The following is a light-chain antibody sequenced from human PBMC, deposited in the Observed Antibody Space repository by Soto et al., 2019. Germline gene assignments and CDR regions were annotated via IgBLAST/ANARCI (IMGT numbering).Light chain of an antibody. CDR3: SSHAGSSVV. J-gene: IGLJ2*01. CDR2: DVT. Sequence: QSALTQPPSASGSPGQSVTISCTGTSSDVGAYKYVSWYQQYPGKVPKLLIYDVTERPSGVPDRFSGSKSGNTASLTVSGLQVEDEADYYCSSHAGSSVVFGVGTKLTVL. CDR1: SSDVGAYKY. V-gene: IGLV2-8*01.